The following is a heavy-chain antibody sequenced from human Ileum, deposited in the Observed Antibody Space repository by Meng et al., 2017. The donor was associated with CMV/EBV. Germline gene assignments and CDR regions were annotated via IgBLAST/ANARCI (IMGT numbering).Heavy chain of an antibody. Sequence: SGPTLVKPTPTLTLTCTFSGCSLSTSGVGVAWIRQPPGKALEWLALIYWKDDKRYISSLKSRLTVTKDTSKNQVVLTMTNMDPVDTATYYCAHNSHRPCGTYRDYYFDYWGQGTLVTVSS. CDR2: IYWKDDK. CDR3: AHNSHRPCGTYRDYYFDY. V-gene: IGHV2-5*01. D-gene: IGHD3-16*02. CDR1: GCSLSTSGVG. J-gene: IGHJ4*02.